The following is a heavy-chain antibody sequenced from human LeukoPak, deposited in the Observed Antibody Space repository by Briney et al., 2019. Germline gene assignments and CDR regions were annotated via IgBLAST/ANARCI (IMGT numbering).Heavy chain of an antibody. D-gene: IGHD3-10*01. CDR2: ISGSGGST. V-gene: IGHV3-23*01. CDR3: AKVTRGVIIYY. J-gene: IGHJ4*02. CDR1: GFTFSSYG. Sequence: GGSLRLSCEASGFTFSSYGMSWVRQAPGKGLEWVSAISGSGGSTYYADSVKGRFTISRDNSKNTLYLQMNSLRAEDTAVYYCAKVTRGVIIYYWGQGTLVTVSS.